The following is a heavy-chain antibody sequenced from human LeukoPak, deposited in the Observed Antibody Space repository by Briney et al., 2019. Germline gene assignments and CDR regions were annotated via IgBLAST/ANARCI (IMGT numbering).Heavy chain of an antibody. CDR2: IKQDGSEK. CDR1: GFTFSSYS. CDR3: ARDNRLYYYDIRLDY. J-gene: IGHJ4*02. V-gene: IGHV3-7*01. D-gene: IGHD3-22*01. Sequence: GVPLRLSCAASGFTFSSYSMNCLRQAPGKALEWVATIKQDGSEKYYVDSVKGRFTISRDNAKNSLYLQMNSLRAEDTAVYYCARDNRLYYYDIRLDYWGQGTLVTVSS.